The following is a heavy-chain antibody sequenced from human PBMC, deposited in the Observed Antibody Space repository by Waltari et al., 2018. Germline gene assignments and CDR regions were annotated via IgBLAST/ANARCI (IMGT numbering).Heavy chain of an antibody. CDR1: GVSITSNRHY. Sequence: QLQLQESGPRLVRPSETLSLICRVSGVSITSNRHYWAWIRQSPGQGLECIGTVSYSGTTSSSPSLKSRVSVSRDTSKNQVSLILGSVTAADMAVYYCATYIGASVGTAAFDVWGQGTMVTVSS. CDR3: ATYIGASVGTAAFDV. CDR2: VSYSGTT. J-gene: IGHJ3*01. D-gene: IGHD5-12*01. V-gene: IGHV4-39*01.